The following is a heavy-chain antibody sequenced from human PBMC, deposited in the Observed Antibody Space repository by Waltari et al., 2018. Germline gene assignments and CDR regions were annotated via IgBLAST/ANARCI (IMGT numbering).Heavy chain of an antibody. J-gene: IGHJ4*02. CDR2: INPSGNI. CDR1: GETFSGFY. D-gene: IGHD3-10*01. V-gene: IGHV4-34*01. CDR3: SRGTDAYKSGNY. Sequence: QVQLQQRGAGLLKPSETLSLTCAVNGETFSGFYWLRTRHSPGKGLEWIGEINPSGNIHYNPCLKSRLSISGDASKIQFSLKLNSMTAADTAVYYCSRGTDAYKSGNYWGQGTLVSVSS.